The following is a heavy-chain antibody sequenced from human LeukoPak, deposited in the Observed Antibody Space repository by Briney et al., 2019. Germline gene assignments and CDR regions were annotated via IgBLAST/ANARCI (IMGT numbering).Heavy chain of an antibody. CDR2: ISSSGSTI. CDR1: GFTFSSYE. Sequence: QSGGSLRLSCAASGFTFSSYEMNWVRQAPGKGLEWVSYISSSGSTIYYADSVTGRFTISRDNAKNSLYLQMNRLRAEDTAVYYCARDCSGGSCYSYYYYGMDVWGKGTTVTVSS. D-gene: IGHD2-15*01. J-gene: IGHJ6*04. V-gene: IGHV3-48*03. CDR3: ARDCSGGSCYSYYYYGMDV.